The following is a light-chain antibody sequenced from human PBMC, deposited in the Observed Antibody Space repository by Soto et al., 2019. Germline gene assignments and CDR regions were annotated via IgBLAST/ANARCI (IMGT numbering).Light chain of an antibody. CDR1: QSVLYSSNNKSY. J-gene: IGKJ2*01. CDR3: QQYYSSPPT. V-gene: IGKV4-1*01. Sequence: DIVMTQSPDSLAVSLGERATINCKSSQSVLYSSNNKSYLAWYQQKPGQPPKLLIYWASTRESGVPDRFSGSGSGTDFTLTISSLQAEDVAVYYCQQYYSSPPTFGLGTKLEIK. CDR2: WAS.